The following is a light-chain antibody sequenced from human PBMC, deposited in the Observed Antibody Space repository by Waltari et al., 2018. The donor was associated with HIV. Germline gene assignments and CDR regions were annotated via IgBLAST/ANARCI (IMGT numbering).Light chain of an antibody. CDR2: KDT. V-gene: IGLV3-25*03. Sequence: SYELTQPPSVSVSPGQTARIPCSGDVLAKQYAYWYQQKPGQAPVLVIYKDTERPSGIPERFSGSSSGTTVTLTISGVQPDDEADYYCQSADTSYTSRVFGIGTMVTVL. CDR1: VLAKQY. J-gene: IGLJ1*01. CDR3: QSADTSYTSRV.